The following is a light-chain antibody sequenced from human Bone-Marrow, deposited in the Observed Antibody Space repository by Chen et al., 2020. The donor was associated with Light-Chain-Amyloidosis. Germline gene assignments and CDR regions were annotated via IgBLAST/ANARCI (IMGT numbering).Light chain of an antibody. CDR1: NIGSTS. J-gene: IGLJ3*02. V-gene: IGLV3-21*02. Sequence: SYVLTQPSSVSVAPGQTATIACGGNNIGSTSVHWYQQTPGQAPLLVVYDDRDRPSGIPERCSGSSCVNTATLTSSMVEAGDEADYYCQVWDRSSDRPVFGGGTKVMVL. CDR2: DDR. CDR3: QVWDRSSDRPV.